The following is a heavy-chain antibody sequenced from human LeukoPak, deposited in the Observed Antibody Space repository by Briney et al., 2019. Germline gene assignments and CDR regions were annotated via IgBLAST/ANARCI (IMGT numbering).Heavy chain of an antibody. D-gene: IGHD1-26*01. Sequence: PGGSLRLSCAASGLTFSSSWMNWIRQAPGKGPEWLANINPAGSQKDYVDSVKGRFTISRDNAKDSVFLQMNNLRAEDTAVYYCARYSGSFPGWLDPWGPGTLVTVPS. J-gene: IGHJ5*02. CDR1: GLTFSSSW. CDR2: INPAGSQK. CDR3: ARYSGSFPGWLDP. V-gene: IGHV3-7*01.